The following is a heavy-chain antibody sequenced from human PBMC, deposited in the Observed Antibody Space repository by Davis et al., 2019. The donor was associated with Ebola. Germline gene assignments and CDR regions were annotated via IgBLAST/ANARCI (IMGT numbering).Heavy chain of an antibody. Sequence: ASVKVSCKASGYTFTGYYMHWVRQAPGQGLEWMGWINPNSGGTNYAQKFQGRVTMTRDTSISTAYMELSSLRSEDTAVYYCARDLRGYCSGGSCYRRNGYFDYWGQGTLVTVSS. CDR1: GYTFTGYY. D-gene: IGHD2-15*01. CDR3: ARDLRGYCSGGSCYRRNGYFDY. J-gene: IGHJ4*02. V-gene: IGHV1-2*02. CDR2: INPNSGGT.